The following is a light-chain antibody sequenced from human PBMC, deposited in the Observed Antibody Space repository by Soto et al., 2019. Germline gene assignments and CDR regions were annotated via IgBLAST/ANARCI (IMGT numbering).Light chain of an antibody. CDR2: DVS. J-gene: IGKJ5*01. CDR3: QQRNYWQVT. CDR1: QSVSSY. Sequence: VLSQSPVAVSLSQGERATLSCRASQSVSSYLAWYQQKPGQAPRLLIYDVSNRATGIPARFSGSGSGTDFTLTISSLEPEDFAVYYCQQRNYWQVTFGQGTRLAI. V-gene: IGKV3-11*01.